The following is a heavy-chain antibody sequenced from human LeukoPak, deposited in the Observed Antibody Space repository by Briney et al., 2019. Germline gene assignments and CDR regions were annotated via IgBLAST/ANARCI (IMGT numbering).Heavy chain of an antibody. CDR2: ISYDGSNK. J-gene: IGHJ6*02. V-gene: IGHV3-30-3*01. CDR3: ASTYCGGDCYSGYYGMDV. Sequence: GGSLRLSCAASGFTFSSYAMHWVRQAPGKGLEWVAVISYDGSNKYYADSVKGRFTISRDNAKNSLYLQMNSLRAEDTAVYYCASTYCGGDCYSGYYGMDVWGQGTTVTVSS. CDR1: GFTFSSYA. D-gene: IGHD2-21*02.